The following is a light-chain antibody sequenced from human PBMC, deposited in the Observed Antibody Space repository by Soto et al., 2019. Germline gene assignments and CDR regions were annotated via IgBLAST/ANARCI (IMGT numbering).Light chain of an antibody. CDR2: AAT. J-gene: IGKJ4*01. CDR1: HPININ. Sequence: DIQMTQSPSSLSASVGDRVTITCRASHPININLVWFQQKPGKAPKALIYAATNLQSGVPSRFSGRGGGTDFRLTISSLQPEDVATYYCQHYQRYPPSFGGGTKLEIK. V-gene: IGKV1-16*01. CDR3: QHYQRYPPS.